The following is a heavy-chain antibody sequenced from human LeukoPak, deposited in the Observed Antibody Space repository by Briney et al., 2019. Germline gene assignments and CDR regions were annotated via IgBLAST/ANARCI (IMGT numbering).Heavy chain of an antibody. Sequence: ASVKVSCKASGYTFTGYYMHWVRQAPGQGLEWMGWINPNSGGTNYAQKFQGRVTMTRDTSISTAYVELSRLRSDDTAVYYWAREEECTNVVCYEGGDPNWFDPWGQGTLVTVSS. V-gene: IGHV1-2*02. CDR1: GYTFTGYY. J-gene: IGHJ5*02. CDR3: AREEECTNVVCYEGGDPNWFDP. D-gene: IGHD2-8*01. CDR2: INPNSGGT.